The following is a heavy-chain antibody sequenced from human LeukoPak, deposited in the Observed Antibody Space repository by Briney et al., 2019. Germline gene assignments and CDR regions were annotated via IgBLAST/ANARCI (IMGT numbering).Heavy chain of an antibody. V-gene: IGHV1-24*01. J-gene: IGHJ5*02. CDR3: ARAPGIAELGISWFDP. Sequence: ASVKVSCRVSGYTLTELSMHWVRQAPGKGLEWMGGFDPEDGETIYAQKFQGRVTMTEDTSTDTAYMELSSLRSEDTAVYYCARAPGIAELGISWFDPWGQGTLVTVSS. CDR1: GYTLTELS. CDR2: FDPEDGET. D-gene: IGHD6-13*01.